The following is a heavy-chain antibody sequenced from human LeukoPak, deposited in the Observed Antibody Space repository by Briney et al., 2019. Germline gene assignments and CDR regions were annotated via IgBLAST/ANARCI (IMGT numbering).Heavy chain of an antibody. CDR3: AREDPGGAFDV. D-gene: IGHD3-16*01. CDR2: IGAYNGNP. CDR1: GCTFRNYA. J-gene: IGHJ3*01. V-gene: IGHV1-18*01. Sequence: GASVNVSCKASGCTFRNYAIRWVRQAPGQGREGVGWIGAYNGNPDYTQSLKGRVTMTTDTSTSTAYLKLRSLKSDDTAVYYCAREDPGGAFDVWGRGTMVTVS.